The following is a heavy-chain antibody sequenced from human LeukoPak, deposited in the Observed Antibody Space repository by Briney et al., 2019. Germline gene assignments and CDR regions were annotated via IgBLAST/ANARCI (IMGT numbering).Heavy chain of an antibody. CDR3: SRDSPASGSTLLDY. CDR2: IIPIFGTA. J-gene: IGHJ4*02. V-gene: IGHV1-69*13. Sequence: ASVKLSCKASGGTFSSYAISWVGQSPGHGLEWMGGIIPIFGTANYAQKFQRRVTITADESTSTSYMELSSLRSEDTAVYYFSRDSPASGSTLLDYWGQGTLVTVSS. D-gene: IGHD2/OR15-2a*01. CDR1: GGTFSSYA.